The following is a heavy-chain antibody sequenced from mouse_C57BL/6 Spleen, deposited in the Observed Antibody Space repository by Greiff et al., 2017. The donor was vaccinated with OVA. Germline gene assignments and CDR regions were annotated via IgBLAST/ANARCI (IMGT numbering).Heavy chain of an antibody. CDR3: AREDYAMDY. Sequence: VKLMESGPELVKPGASVKISCKASGYAFSSSWMNWVKQRPGKGLEWIGRIYPGDGDTTDNGKFKGKATLTADKSSSTAYMQLSSLTSEDTAVYFCAREDYAMDYWGQGTSVTVAS. J-gene: IGHJ4*01. V-gene: IGHV1-82*01. CDR1: GYAFSSSW. CDR2: IYPGDGDT.